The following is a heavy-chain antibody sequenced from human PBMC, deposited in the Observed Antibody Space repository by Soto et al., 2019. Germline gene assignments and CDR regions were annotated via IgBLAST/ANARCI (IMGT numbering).Heavy chain of an antibody. CDR1: GFTFSGYA. CDR2: FSDAAGRT. V-gene: IGHV3-23*01. D-gene: IGHD5-18*01. CDR3: AKAGCFQLCIYGMDV. J-gene: IGHJ6*02. Sequence: GGSLRLSCAASGFTFSGYAMSWVRQAPGKGLEWVSGFSDAAGRTDYADSVRGRFTISRDISKNTLFLQMNSLRDEDTAVYFCAKAGCFQLCIYGMDVWGPGTTVTVSS.